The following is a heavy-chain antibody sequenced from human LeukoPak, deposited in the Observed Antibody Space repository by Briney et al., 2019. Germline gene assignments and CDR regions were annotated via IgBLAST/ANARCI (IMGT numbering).Heavy chain of an antibody. CDR3: AKDSSGWYVGYFDY. D-gene: IGHD6-19*01. V-gene: IGHV3-23*01. J-gene: IGHJ4*02. Sequence: GGSLRLPCAASGFTFSSYAMSWVRQAPGKGLEWVSAISGSGGSTYYADSVKGRFTISRDNSKNTLYLQMNSLRAEDTAVYYCAKDSSGWYVGYFDYWGQGTLVTVSS. CDR2: ISGSGGST. CDR1: GFTFSSYA.